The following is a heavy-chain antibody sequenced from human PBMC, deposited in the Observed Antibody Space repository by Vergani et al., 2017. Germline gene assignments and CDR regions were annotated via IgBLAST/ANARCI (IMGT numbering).Heavy chain of an antibody. Sequence: QITLKESGPTLVKPTQTLTLTCTFSGFSLSTSGVGVGWIRQPPGKALEWLALIYWDDDKRYSPSLKSRLTITKDTSKNQVVLTMTNMDPVDTATYYCAHSRREGWFGDGNWFDPWGQGTLVTVSS. V-gene: IGHV2-5*02. CDR3: AHSRREGWFGDGNWFDP. CDR1: GFSLSTSGVG. D-gene: IGHD3-10*01. J-gene: IGHJ5*02. CDR2: IYWDDDK.